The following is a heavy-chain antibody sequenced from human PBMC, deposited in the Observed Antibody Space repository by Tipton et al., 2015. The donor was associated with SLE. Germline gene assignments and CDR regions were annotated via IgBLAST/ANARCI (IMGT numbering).Heavy chain of an antibody. D-gene: IGHD2-21*01. Sequence: QSGAEVKKPGSSVKVSCKASGYTFTSYGISWVRQAPGQGLEWMGWISAYNGHTNYAQKLQGRVTMTTDTSTSTAYMELRSLRSDDTAVYYCVAHCGDDCSTGGAFDIWGQGTTVTVSS. CDR3: VAHCGDDCSTGGAFDI. J-gene: IGHJ3*02. CDR1: GYTFTSYG. CDR2: ISAYNGHT. V-gene: IGHV1-18*01.